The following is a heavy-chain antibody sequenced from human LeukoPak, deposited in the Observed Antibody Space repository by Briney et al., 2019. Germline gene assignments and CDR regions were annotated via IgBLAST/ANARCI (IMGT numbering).Heavy chain of an antibody. CDR1: GFTFDDYG. CDR2: INWNGGST. CDR3: ARDVEVAAILGNYFDY. V-gene: IGHV3-20*04. J-gene: IGHJ4*02. D-gene: IGHD2-15*01. Sequence: PGGSLRLSCAASGFTFDDYGMSWVRQAPGKGLEWVSGINWNGGSTGYADSVKGRFTISRDNAKSSLYLQMNSLRAEDTALYYCARDVEVAAILGNYFDYWGQGTLVTVSS.